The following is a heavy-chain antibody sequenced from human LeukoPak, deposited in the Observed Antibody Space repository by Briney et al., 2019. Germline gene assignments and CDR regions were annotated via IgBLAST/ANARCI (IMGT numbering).Heavy chain of an antibody. CDR2: INHSGST. J-gene: IGHJ5*02. D-gene: IGHD6-6*01. Sequence: SETLSLTCAVYGGSFSGYYWSWIRQPPGKGLEWIGEINHSGSTNYNPSLKSRVTISVDTSKNQFSLKLSSETAAETAVYYCARGPSKKWQLVRWFDPWGQGTLVTVSS. V-gene: IGHV4-34*01. CDR1: GGSFSGYY. CDR3: ARGPSKKWQLVRWFDP.